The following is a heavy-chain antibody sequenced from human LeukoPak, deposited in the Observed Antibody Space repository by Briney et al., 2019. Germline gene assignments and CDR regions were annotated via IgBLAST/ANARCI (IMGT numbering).Heavy chain of an antibody. CDR2: ISASGTLT. CDR1: GFSFSSYE. Sequence: GGSLRLSCAASGFSFSSYEMNWVRQAPGKGLEGISYISASGTLTHYADSVEGRFTISRDNAKNSLYLQMNSLRGEDTAVYYCARDGTPSYSSGWVYMDVWGKGTTVTISS. D-gene: IGHD6-25*01. J-gene: IGHJ6*04. V-gene: IGHV3-48*03. CDR3: ARDGTPSYSSGWVYMDV.